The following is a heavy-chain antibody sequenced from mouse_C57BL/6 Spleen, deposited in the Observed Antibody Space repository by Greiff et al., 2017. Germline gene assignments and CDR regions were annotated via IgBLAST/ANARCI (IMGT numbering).Heavy chain of an antibody. Sequence: EVQLQQSGPGMVKPSQSLSLTCTVTGYSITSGYDWHWIRHFPGNKLEWMGYISYSGSTNYNPSLKSRISITHDTSKNHFFLKLNSVTTEDTATYYCARGKYYGSSYFAYWGQGTLVTVSA. J-gene: IGHJ3*01. CDR3: ARGKYYGSSYFAY. CDR1: GYSITSGYD. CDR2: ISYSGST. V-gene: IGHV3-1*01. D-gene: IGHD1-1*01.